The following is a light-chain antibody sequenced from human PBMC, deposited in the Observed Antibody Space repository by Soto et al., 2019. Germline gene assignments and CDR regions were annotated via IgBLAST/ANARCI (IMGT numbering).Light chain of an antibody. CDR2: GAS. J-gene: IGKJ1*01. CDR1: QSLSSS. V-gene: IGKV3-15*01. Sequence: EIVITQSPATLSVSPGERATLSCRASQSLSSSKLAWYQQRPGQAPRLLVYGASTRATGIPARFSGSGSGTEFTLTITSLQSQDFAVYYCQQYDTWPRTFGQGSKVDIK. CDR3: QQYDTWPRT.